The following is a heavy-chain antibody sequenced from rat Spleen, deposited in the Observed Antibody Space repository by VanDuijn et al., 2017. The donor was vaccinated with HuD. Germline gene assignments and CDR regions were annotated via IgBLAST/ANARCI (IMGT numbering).Heavy chain of an antibody. CDR2: ISYDGSST. CDR1: GFTFSDYY. CDR3: ARHNSGYGVMDA. J-gene: IGHJ4*01. Sequence: EVQLVESDGGLVQPGRSLKLSCAASGFTFSDYYMAWVRQAPTKGLEWVATISYDGSSTYYPDSVKGRFTISRDNAKSTLYLQMDSLRSEDTATYYCARHNSGYGVMDAWGQGASVTVSS. V-gene: IGHV5-7*01. D-gene: IGHD4-3*01.